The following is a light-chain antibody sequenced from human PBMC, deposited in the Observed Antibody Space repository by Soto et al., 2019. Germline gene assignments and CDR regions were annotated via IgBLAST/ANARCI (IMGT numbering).Light chain of an antibody. Sequence: EIVLTQSPGTLSLSPGESATLSCKASQTPRCNYFAWYQQIVGQAPRLLVYGASLRAAGVPDRFSGSGSRTEFNLTINRVEPEDFAVYYCHQFGSSPFTFGPGTRVDI. J-gene: IGKJ3*01. CDR3: HQFGSSPFT. V-gene: IGKV3-20*01. CDR1: QTPRCNY. CDR2: GAS.